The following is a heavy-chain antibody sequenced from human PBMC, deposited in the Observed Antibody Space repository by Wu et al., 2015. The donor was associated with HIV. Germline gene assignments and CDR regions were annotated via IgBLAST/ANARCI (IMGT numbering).Heavy chain of an antibody. J-gene: IGHJ3*02. V-gene: IGHV1-46*01. CDR3: ARDRELAVAANEDAFDI. D-gene: IGHD6-19*01. CDR2: INPSGGST. CDR1: GYTFTSYY. Sequence: QVQLVRSGAEVKKPGASVKVSCKAFGYTFTSYYMHWVRQAPGQGLEWMGIINPSGGSTSYAQKFRGRVTMTRDTSTSTVYMELSSLRSEDTAVYYCARDRELAVAANEDAFDIWGQGTMVTVSS.